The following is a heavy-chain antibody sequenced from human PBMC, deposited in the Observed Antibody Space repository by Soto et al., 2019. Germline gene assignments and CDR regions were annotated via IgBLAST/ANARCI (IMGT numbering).Heavy chain of an antibody. V-gene: IGHV3-9*01. CDR1: XFTFDDYA. CDR2: INWNSDDI. J-gene: IGHJ5*02. CDR3: AKDYTWNLQWPES. Sequence: EVXLXXSGGGLVQPGXXLXXSCAASXFTFDDYAMHWVRQAPGXXXEWVSSINWNSDDIGYADSVAGRFXISXXXXXXXXXXXXXXXRADDTALYYCAKDYTWNLQWPESWGQGTLVTVXS. D-gene: IGHD3-10*01.